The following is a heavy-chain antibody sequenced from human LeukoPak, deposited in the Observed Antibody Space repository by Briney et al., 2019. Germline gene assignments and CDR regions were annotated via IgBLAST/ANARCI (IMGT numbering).Heavy chain of an antibody. J-gene: IGHJ4*02. CDR3: ARRRDYFDY. CDR1: GGSISSGSYY. CDR2: IYTSGST. V-gene: IGHV4-61*02. Sequence: PSETLSLTCTVSGGSISSGSYYWSWIRQPAGKGLEWIGRIYTSGSTNYNPSLKSRVTISVDTSKNQFSLKLSSVTAADTAVYYCARRRDYFDYWGQGTLVTVSS.